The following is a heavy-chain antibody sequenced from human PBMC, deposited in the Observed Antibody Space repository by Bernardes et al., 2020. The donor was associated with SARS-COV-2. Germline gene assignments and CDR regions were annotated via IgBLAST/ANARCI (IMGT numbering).Heavy chain of an antibody. CDR3: AREGLLFRALDM. J-gene: IGHJ3*02. CDR2: INWNGGKL. V-gene: IGHV3-20*01. Sequence: PGTGLAWVSGINWNGGKLLYADSVKGRFSISRDNAKNSVYLDMNSLRAEDTAIYHCAREGLLFRALDMWGQGTVVTVSA.